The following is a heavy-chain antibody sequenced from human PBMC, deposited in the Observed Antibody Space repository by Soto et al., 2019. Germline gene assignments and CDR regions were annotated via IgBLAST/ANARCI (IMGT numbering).Heavy chain of an antibody. V-gene: IGHV4-30-2*01. D-gene: IGHD3-22*01. CDR2: IYHRGST. CDR3: ARGASYYYDSSGYYYFDY. CDR1: GGSISSGGYS. Sequence: QLQLQESGSGLVKPSQTLSLTCAVSGGSISSGGYSWSWIRQPPGKGLEWIGYIYHRGSTYYNPSLKSRVTISVDRSKNQFSLKLSSVTAADTAVYYCARGASYYYDSSGYYYFDYWGQGTLVTVSS. J-gene: IGHJ4*02.